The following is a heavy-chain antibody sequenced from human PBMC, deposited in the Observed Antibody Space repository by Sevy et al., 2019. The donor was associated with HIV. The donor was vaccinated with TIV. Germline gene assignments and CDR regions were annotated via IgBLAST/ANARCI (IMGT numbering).Heavy chain of an antibody. CDR2: INQDGSGK. CDR1: GFTFSSYW. J-gene: IGHJ4*02. CDR3: ARDPFSKADY. V-gene: IGHV3-7*01. Sequence: GGCLRLSCAGSGFTFSSYWMSWVRQAPGKGLEWVANINQDGSGKNYVDSVKGRFTISRDNAKNSLYLQMNSLRAEDTALYYCARDPFSKADYWGQGTLVTVSS. D-gene: IGHD4-4*01.